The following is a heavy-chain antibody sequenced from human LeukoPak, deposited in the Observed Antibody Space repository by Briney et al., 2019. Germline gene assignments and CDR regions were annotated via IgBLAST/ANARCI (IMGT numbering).Heavy chain of an antibody. V-gene: IGHV4-34*01. D-gene: IGHD2-21*01. CDR3: ASVRARLPTIGY. Sequence: PSETLSLTCAVYGGSFSGYYWSWIRQPPGKGLEWIGEISHSGSTNYNSSPKGRVTISLDTSKNQFSLNLSSVTAADTAVYYCASVRARLPTIGYWGQGTLVTVSS. CDR1: GGSFSGYY. J-gene: IGHJ4*02. CDR2: ISHSGST.